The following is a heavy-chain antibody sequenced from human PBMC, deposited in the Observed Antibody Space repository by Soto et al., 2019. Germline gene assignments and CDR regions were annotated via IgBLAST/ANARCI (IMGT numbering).Heavy chain of an antibody. CDR1: GFTFGSYG. V-gene: IGHV3-33*01. CDR3: ARELGYCSSTSCYKGYYGMDV. J-gene: IGHJ6*02. CDR2: IWYDGSNK. D-gene: IGHD2-2*02. Sequence: AGSLRLSCAASGFTFGSYGMHWVRQAPGKGLEWVAVIWYDGSNKYYADSVKGRFIISRDNSKNTLYLQMNSLRAEDTAVYYCARELGYCSSTSCYKGYYGMDVWGPGTTVTVSS.